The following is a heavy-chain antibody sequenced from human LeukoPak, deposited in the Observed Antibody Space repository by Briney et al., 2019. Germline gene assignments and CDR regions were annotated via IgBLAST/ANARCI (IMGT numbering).Heavy chain of an antibody. CDR1: GCSFTSYW. J-gene: IGHJ4*02. Sequence: GESLKISCKGSGCSFTSYWIGWVRQMPGKGLEWMGIIYPGDSDTRYSPSFQGQVTISADKSISTAYLQWSSLKASDTAMYYCARQIHYDILTGYYIIWGQGTLVTVSS. CDR3: ARQIHYDILTGYYII. V-gene: IGHV5-51*01. CDR2: IYPGDSDT. D-gene: IGHD3-9*01.